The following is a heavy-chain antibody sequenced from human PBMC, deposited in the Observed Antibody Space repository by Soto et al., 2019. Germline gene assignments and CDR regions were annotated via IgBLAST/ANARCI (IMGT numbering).Heavy chain of an antibody. D-gene: IGHD4-17*01. Sequence: EVQLVESGGGLVQPGGSLRLSCAASGFTFSSYAMHWVRQAPGKGLEYVSAISSNGGSTYYANSVKGRFTISRDNSKNTLYLQMGSLRAEDRAVYYCAREGGYGDYRYYYYGMDVW. V-gene: IGHV3-64*01. CDR1: GFTFSSYA. CDR2: ISSNGGST. CDR3: AREGGYGDYRYYYYGMDV. J-gene: IGHJ6*01.